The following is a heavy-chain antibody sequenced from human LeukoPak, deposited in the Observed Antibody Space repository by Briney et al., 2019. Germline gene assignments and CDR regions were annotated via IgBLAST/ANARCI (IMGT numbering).Heavy chain of an antibody. J-gene: IGHJ4*02. V-gene: IGHV3-23*01. CDR3: AKAVIVGYYDSSGYYGVDY. D-gene: IGHD3-22*01. CDR1: GFTFSNYA. CDR2: ISGSGGST. Sequence: PGGSLRLSCVASGFTFSNYAMSWVGQAPEKGLEWVSAISGSGGSTYYADSVKGRFTISRDNSKNTLYLQMNSLRAEDTAVYYCAKAVIVGYYDSSGYYGVDYWGQGTLVTVSS.